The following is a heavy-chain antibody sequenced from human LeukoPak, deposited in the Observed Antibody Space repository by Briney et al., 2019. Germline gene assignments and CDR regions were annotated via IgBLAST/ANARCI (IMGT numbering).Heavy chain of an antibody. Sequence: GGSLRLSCVASGFTFSSYEMNWVRQAPGKGLEWVSYISSSGFTMYYADSVKGRFTISRDNARNSLYLQMNSLRAEDTALYYCAREGVTIFGVLTYYFDYWGQGTLVTVSS. J-gene: IGHJ4*02. D-gene: IGHD3-3*01. CDR2: ISSSGFTM. CDR1: GFTFSSYE. CDR3: AREGVTIFGVLTYYFDY. V-gene: IGHV3-48*03.